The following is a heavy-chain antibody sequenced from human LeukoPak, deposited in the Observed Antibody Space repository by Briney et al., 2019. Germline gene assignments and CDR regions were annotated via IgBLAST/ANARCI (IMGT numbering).Heavy chain of an antibody. CDR2: INHSGST. V-gene: IGHV4-34*01. Sequence: SETLSLTCAVYGGSFSGYYWSWIRQPPGKGLEWIGEINHSGSTKNNPSLKSRVTISVDTSKNQFSLKLSSVTAADTAVYYCARAPYYDYVWGSYRGARFDYWGQGTLVTVSS. D-gene: IGHD3-16*02. CDR1: GGSFSGYY. CDR3: ARAPYYDYVWGSYRGARFDY. J-gene: IGHJ4*02.